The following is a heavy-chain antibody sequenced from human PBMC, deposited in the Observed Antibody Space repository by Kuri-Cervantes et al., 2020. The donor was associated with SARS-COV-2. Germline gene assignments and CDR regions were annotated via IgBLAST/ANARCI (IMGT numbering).Heavy chain of an antibody. CDR1: GGSISSSSYY. V-gene: IGHV4-39*01. CDR2: IYYSGST. D-gene: IGHD3-3*01. J-gene: IGHJ4*02. Sequence: SETLSLTCTVSGGSISSSSYYWAWIRQPPGKGLEWIGSIYYSGSTYYNPSLKSRVTISVDTSKNQFSLKLSSVTAADTAVYYCARLIVSVTIFGVVNPWGPGDYWGQGTLVTVSS. CDR3: ARLIVSVTIFGVVNPWGPGDY.